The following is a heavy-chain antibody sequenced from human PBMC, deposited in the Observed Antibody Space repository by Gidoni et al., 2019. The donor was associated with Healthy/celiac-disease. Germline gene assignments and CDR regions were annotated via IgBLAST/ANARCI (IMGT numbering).Heavy chain of an antibody. J-gene: IGHJ4*02. Sequence: QVQLVQSGAEVKKPGSSVKVSCKASGGPFSSYAISWVRQAPGQGLEWMGGIIPIFGTANYAQKFQGRVTITADKSTSTAYMELNSLRSEDTAVYYCAGGTFYSGYDPDFDYWGQGTLVTVSS. CDR1: GGPFSSYA. D-gene: IGHD5-12*01. V-gene: IGHV1-69*06. CDR3: AGGTFYSGYDPDFDY. CDR2: IIPIFGTA.